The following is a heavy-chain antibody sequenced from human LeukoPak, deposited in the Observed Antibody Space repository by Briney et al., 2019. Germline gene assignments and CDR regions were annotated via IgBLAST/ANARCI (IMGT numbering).Heavy chain of an antibody. Sequence: SETLSLTCAVYGGSFSGYYWSWIRQPPGKGLEWIGEINHSGSTNYNPSLKSRVTISVDTSKNQFSLKLSSVTAADTAVCYCARPRYYGSGSYCYWGQGTLVTVSS. J-gene: IGHJ4*02. CDR3: ARPRYYGSGSYCY. D-gene: IGHD3-10*01. V-gene: IGHV4-34*01. CDR1: GGSFSGYY. CDR2: INHSGST.